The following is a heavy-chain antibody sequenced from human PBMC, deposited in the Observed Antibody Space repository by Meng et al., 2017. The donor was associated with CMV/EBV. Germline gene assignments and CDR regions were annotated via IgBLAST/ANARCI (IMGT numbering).Heavy chain of an antibody. D-gene: IGHD6-13*01. CDR1: GSTFSSYT. J-gene: IGHJ5*02. Sequence: SVNVSCKASGSTFSSYTISWVRQAPGQGLEGMGRIIPILGIANYAQKFQGRVTTTADKSTSTAYMELSSLRSEDTGVYYCARGIAEAGTSGWRFDPWGQGTLVTVSS. V-gene: IGHV1-69*02. CDR3: ARGIAEAGTSGWRFDP. CDR2: IIPILGIA.